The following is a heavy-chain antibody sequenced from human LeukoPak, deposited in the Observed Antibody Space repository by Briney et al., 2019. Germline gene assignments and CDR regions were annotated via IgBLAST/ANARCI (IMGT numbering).Heavy chain of an antibody. CDR2: INPNSGGT. CDR3: AGGMGVLVPAATWFDP. V-gene: IGHV1-2*02. J-gene: IGHJ5*02. Sequence: ASVKVSCKASGYTFIAYYMHWVRQAPGQGLEWMGWINPNSGGTNYAQKFQGRVTMTRDTSISTAYMDLSRLRSDDTAVYYCAGGMGVLVPAATWFDPWGQGTLVTVSS. D-gene: IGHD2-2*01. CDR1: GYTFIAYY.